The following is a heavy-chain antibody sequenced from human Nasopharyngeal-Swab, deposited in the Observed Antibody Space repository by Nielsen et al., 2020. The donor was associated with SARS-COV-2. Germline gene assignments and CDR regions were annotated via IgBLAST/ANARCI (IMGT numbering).Heavy chain of an antibody. J-gene: IGHJ3*02. V-gene: IGHV5-51*01. Sequence: GASLKISCKASGYSFSNYRIAWVRQMPEKGLEWMGIICPGASRSRYSPSFQGQVTISVDKSISTAYLHWSSLKAADTAMYYCARAGCGGDCSDAFDIWGQGTMVTVSS. CDR2: ICPGASRS. CDR1: GYSFSNYR. D-gene: IGHD2-21*02. CDR3: ARAGCGGDCSDAFDI.